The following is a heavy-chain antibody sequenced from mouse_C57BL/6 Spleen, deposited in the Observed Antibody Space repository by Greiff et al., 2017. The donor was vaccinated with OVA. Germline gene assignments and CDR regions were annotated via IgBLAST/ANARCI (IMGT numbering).Heavy chain of an antibody. J-gene: IGHJ2*01. CDR3: TTSYGSSYYFDY. D-gene: IGHD1-1*01. CDR2: IDPEDGDT. CDR1: GFNITDYY. V-gene: IGHV14-1*01. Sequence: VQLQQSGAELVRPGASVKLSCTASGFNITDYYMHWVKQRPEQGLEWIGRIDPEDGDTEYAPKFQGKATMTADTSSNTSYLQLSSLTSEDTAVYYCTTSYGSSYYFDYWGQGTTLTVSS.